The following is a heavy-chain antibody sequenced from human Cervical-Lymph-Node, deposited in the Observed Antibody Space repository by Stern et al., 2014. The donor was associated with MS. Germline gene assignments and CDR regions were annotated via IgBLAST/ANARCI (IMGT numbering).Heavy chain of an antibody. D-gene: IGHD3-22*01. CDR1: GGTFSSYA. CDR2: IIPIVGTA. J-gene: IGHJ4*02. Sequence: MQLVESGAEVKKPGSSGKVSCTASGGTFSSYAINWVRQAPGQGPEWMGGIIPIVGTANYAQKFQGRVTISADESTSTAYMELSSLRSEDTAVYYCARDRRHYDTSGGYYFDSWGQGTLVTVSS. V-gene: IGHV1-69*01. CDR3: ARDRRHYDTSGGYYFDS.